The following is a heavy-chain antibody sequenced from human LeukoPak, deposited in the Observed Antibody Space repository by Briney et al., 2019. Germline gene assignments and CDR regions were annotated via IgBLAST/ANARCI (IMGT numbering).Heavy chain of an antibody. Sequence: GASVKVSCKASGGTFSSYAISWVRQAPGQGLEWMGGIIPIFGTANYAQKFQGRVTITADESTSTAYMELSSLRSEDTAVYYCARPMGDCSSTSCYSWWFDPWGRGTLVTVSS. CDR2: IIPIFGTA. CDR3: ARPMGDCSSTSCYSWWFDP. V-gene: IGHV1-69*13. CDR1: GGTFSSYA. J-gene: IGHJ5*02. D-gene: IGHD2-2*01.